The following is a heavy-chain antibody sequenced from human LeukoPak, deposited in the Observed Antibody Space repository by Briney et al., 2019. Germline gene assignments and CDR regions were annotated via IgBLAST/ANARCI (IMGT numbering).Heavy chain of an antibody. CDR2: IKQDGSEE. D-gene: IGHD3-10*01. Sequence: GGSLRLSCEASGFTFSGYWMSWVRQAPGKGLEWVANIKQDGSEEYYVDSVKGRFTISRDNAKNSLSLQMNSLRAEDTAVYYCVRGGRTNWFDPWGQGTLVTVSS. CDR1: GFTFSGYW. V-gene: IGHV3-7*01. J-gene: IGHJ5*02. CDR3: VRGGRTNWFDP.